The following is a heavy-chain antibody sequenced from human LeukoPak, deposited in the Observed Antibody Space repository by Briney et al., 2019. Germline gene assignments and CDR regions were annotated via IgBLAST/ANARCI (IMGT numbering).Heavy chain of an antibody. D-gene: IGHD2-21*02. CDR2: INPHSGGT. CDR1: GYTSTGYY. CDR3: ARDLPRTNCGGDPLDY. Sequence: GASVKVSCKASGYTSTGYYMHWVRQAPGQGLEWMGWINPHSGGTNCAQKFQGRVTMTRDTSISTAYMELSRLRSDDTAVYYCARDLPRTNCGGDPLDYWGQGTRVTVSS. J-gene: IGHJ4*02. V-gene: IGHV1-2*02.